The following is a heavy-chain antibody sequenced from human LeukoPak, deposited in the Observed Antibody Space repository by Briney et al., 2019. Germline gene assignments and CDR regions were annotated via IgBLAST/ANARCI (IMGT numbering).Heavy chain of an antibody. J-gene: IGHJ3*02. CDR2: IYYSGST. Sequence: SETLSLTCTVSGGSISSYYWSWIRQPPGKGLEWIGYIYYSGSTNYNPSLKSRVTISVDTSKNQFSLKLSSVTAADMAVYYCARFVAPWGRSPGAFDIWGQGTMVTVSS. CDR1: GGSISSYY. CDR3: ARFVAPWGRSPGAFDI. D-gene: IGHD2-21*01. V-gene: IGHV4-59*01.